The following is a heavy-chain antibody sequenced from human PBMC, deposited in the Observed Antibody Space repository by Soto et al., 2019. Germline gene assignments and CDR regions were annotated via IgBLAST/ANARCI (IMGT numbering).Heavy chain of an antibody. CDR3: ARDLDCSGGGCPGPPASGGY. J-gene: IGHJ4*02. V-gene: IGHV1-18*01. Sequence: ASVKVSCKASGYTFTSYGISWVRQAPGQGLEWMGWISAYNGNTNYAQKLQGRVTMTTDTSTSTAYMELRSLRSDDTAVYYCARDLDCSGGGCPGPPASGGYWGQGTLVTVSS. CDR2: ISAYNGNT. D-gene: IGHD2-15*01. CDR1: GYTFTSYG.